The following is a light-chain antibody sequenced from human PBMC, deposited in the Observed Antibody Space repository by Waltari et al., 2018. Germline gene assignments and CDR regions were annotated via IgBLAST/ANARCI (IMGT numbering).Light chain of an antibody. CDR1: QSISIY. CDR2: AAS. CDR3: QKSSSTPPWT. V-gene: IGKV1-39*01. J-gene: IGKJ1*01. Sequence: DIQMTQSPSSLSASVGDRVTITCRASQSISIYLNWYQQQPGKAPKLLIYAASSLQSGVPSRFSGSGSGTDFTLTISSLQPEDFATYYCQKSSSTPPWTFGQGTKVEIK.